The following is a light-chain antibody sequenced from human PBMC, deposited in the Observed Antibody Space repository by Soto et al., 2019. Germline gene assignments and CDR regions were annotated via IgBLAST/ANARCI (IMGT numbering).Light chain of an antibody. CDR3: QQYRSSPPYT. V-gene: IGKV3-20*01. J-gene: IGKJ2*01. CDR2: AAS. CDR1: QSVTSGN. Sequence: EIVLTQSPGTLSLSPGERATLSCRASQSVTSGNLAWYQQKPGQAPRLLIYAASSRATNIPDRFSGSGSGTDFTLTISRLEPEDFAVYYCQQYRSSPPYTFGQGTKLEIK.